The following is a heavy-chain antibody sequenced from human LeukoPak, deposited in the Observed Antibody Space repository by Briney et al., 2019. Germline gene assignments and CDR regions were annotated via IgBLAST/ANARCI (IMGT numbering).Heavy chain of an antibody. D-gene: IGHD6-19*01. CDR1: GYTFSIYW. Sequence: GGSLRLSCSVPGYTFSIYWMTWVRQALGRGLECLAIINEDGSEKHNVDSVKGRFTISRDNAKNLLFLEMNSLRDEDTAVYYCARDGSVTYHTAFDYWGQGTLVSVS. V-gene: IGHV3-7*01. J-gene: IGHJ4*02. CDR2: INEDGSEK. CDR3: ARDGSVTYHTAFDY.